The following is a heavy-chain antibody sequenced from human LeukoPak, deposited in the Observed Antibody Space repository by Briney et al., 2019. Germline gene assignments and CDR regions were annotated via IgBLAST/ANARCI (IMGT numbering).Heavy chain of an antibody. CDR2: INPSGSSA. CDR3: ARDNSVGETAWWFDP. Sequence: GSSVKVSCKASGYSFPSYYMHWVRQAPRPGLEGMGFINPSGSSAAYAQKFQGRLTMTRDMFTSTDYMQLTSLTSDDTAVYYCARDNSVGETAWWFDPWGQGTLVTVSS. J-gene: IGHJ5*02. CDR1: GYSFPSYY. V-gene: IGHV1-46*01. D-gene: IGHD1-26*01.